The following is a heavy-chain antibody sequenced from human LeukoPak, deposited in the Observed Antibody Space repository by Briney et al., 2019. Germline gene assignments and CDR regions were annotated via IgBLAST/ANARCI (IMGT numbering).Heavy chain of an antibody. D-gene: IGHD3/OR15-3a*01. V-gene: IGHV4-39*01. Sequence: NASETLSLTCTVSGDSIISNIYWWDWVRLPPGKGLEWIGATFYTGRTFYSPSLKSQVTISVDTSKNQFSLDLRSATAADTAVYYCARRRHNFDFYDVWGQGTRVTVSS. CDR2: TFYTGRT. CDR3: ARRRHNFDFYDV. J-gene: IGHJ3*01. CDR1: GDSIISNIYW.